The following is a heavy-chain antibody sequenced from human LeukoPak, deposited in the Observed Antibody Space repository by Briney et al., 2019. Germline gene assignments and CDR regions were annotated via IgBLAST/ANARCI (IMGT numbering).Heavy chain of an antibody. CDR1: GFTFSSYA. CDR3: AKASAMIVVVSKHFDY. D-gene: IGHD3-22*01. Sequence: GTLRLSCAASGFTFSSYAMSWVRQAPGKGLEWVSAISGSGGSTYYADSVKGRFTISRDNSKNTLYLQMNSLRAEDTAVYYCAKASAMIVVVSKHFDYWGQGTLVTVSS. J-gene: IGHJ4*02. CDR2: ISGSGGST. V-gene: IGHV3-23*01.